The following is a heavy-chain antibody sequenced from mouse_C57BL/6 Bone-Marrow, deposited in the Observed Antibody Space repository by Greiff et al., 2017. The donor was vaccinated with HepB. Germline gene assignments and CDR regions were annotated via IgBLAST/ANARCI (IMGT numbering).Heavy chain of an antibody. V-gene: IGHV1-64*01. CDR1: GYTFTSYW. CDR3: AREGLYYYGSSYPYAMDY. D-gene: IGHD1-1*01. CDR2: IHPNSGST. J-gene: IGHJ4*01. Sequence: QVQLKQPGAELVKPGASVKLSCKASGYTFTSYWMHWVKQRPGQGLEWIGMIHPNSGSTNYNEKFKSKATLTVDKSSSTAYMQLSSLTSEDSAVYYCAREGLYYYGSSYPYAMDYWGQGTSVTVSS.